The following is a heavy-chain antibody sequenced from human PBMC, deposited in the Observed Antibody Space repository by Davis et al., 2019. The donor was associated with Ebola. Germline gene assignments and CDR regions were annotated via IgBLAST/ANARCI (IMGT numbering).Heavy chain of an antibody. CDR1: GFTVSSNY. D-gene: IGHD1-20*01. J-gene: IGHJ4*02. Sequence: GESLKISCAASGFTVSSNYMSWVRQAPGKGLEWVSVIYSGGSTYYADSVKGRFTISRDNSKNTLYLQMNSLRAEDTAVYYCARGYNWNDYWGQGTLVTVSS. CDR2: IYSGGST. CDR3: ARGYNWNDY. V-gene: IGHV3-53*01.